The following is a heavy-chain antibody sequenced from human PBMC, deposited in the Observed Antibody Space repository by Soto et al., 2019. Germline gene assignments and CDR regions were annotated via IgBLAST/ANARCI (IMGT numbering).Heavy chain of an antibody. CDR1: GFTVGRNY. V-gene: IGHV3-53*01. J-gene: IGHJ3*01. CDR3: ATTYVLDAFYF. Sequence: RGSLRLSCAASGFTVGRNYMSWVRQAPGKGLEWVSVIYSGGSTYYLDSVKGRFTISRDNSKNPLYLQMNSVRAEDTAAYYCATTYVLDAFYFWGQGTRVTVSS. D-gene: IGHD1-1*01. CDR2: IYSGGST.